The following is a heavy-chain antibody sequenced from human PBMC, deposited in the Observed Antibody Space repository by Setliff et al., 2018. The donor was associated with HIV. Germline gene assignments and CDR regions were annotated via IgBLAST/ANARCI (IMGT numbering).Heavy chain of an antibody. V-gene: IGHV4-61*10. J-gene: IGHJ3*02. CDR1: GGSVSSGSYY. CDR2: IYTSGST. D-gene: IGHD3-16*02. CDR3: ATADFPPPSYIWESYRSGAFDI. Sequence: SETLSLTCTVSGGSVSSGSYYWSWIRQPAGKGLEWIGHIYTSGSTNYNPSLKSRVTISVDTSKNQFSLKLSSVTAADTAVYYCATADFPPPSYIWESYRSGAFDIWGQGTMVTV.